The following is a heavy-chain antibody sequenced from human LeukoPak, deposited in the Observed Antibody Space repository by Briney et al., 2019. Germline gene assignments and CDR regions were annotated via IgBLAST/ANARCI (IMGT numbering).Heavy chain of an antibody. CDR1: GFTFSTYD. CDR3: ARSYGGNPDD. V-gene: IGHV3-48*01. J-gene: IGHJ4*02. D-gene: IGHD4-23*01. CDR2: ISSSSSTI. Sequence: PGGSLRLSCAASGFTFSTYDVNWVRQAPGKGLEWVSYISSSSSTIYYADSVKGRFAISRDNAKSSLYLQMNSLRAEDTAVYYCARSYGGNPDDWGQGTLVTVSS.